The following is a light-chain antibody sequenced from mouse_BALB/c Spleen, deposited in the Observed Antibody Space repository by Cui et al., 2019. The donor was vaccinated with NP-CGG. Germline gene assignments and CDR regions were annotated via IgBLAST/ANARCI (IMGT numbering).Light chain of an antibody. CDR3: ALWYSNHWV. Sequence: VLTQESPLTTSPGETVTLTCRSSTGAVTTNNYANWVQEKPDHLFTGLIGGTNNRAPGVPARFSGSLIGDKAALTITGAQTEDEAIYFCALWYSNHWVFGGGTKLTVL. CDR2: GTN. J-gene: IGLJ1*01. CDR1: TGAVTTNNY. V-gene: IGLV1*01.